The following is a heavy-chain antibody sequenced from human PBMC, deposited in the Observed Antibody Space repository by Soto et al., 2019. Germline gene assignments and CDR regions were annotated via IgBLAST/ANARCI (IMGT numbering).Heavy chain of an antibody. J-gene: IGHJ4*02. V-gene: IGHV3-9*01. D-gene: IGHD3-22*01. Sequence: EVQLVESGGGLVQPGRSLRLSCAASGFTFDDYTMHWVRQAPGQGLEWVSGISWNGGSTGYADSVKGRFTVSRDNAKNSLYLQINSLRDEDTAFYYCAKGRGSSGYLCDYWGQGTLVTVSS. CDR3: AKGRGSSGYLCDY. CDR2: ISWNGGST. CDR1: GFTFDDYT.